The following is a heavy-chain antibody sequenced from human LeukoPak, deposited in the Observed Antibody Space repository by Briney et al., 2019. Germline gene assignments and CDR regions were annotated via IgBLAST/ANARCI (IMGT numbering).Heavy chain of an antibody. J-gene: IGHJ6*03. CDR2: IWYDGSNK. Sequence: GGSLRLSCAASGFTFSSYGMHWVGQAPGKGLEWVAVIWYDGSNKYYADSVKGRFTISRANSKNTLYLQMNSLRAEDTAVYYCAKDYGDFWSGYPNYYYYYYMDVWGKGTTVTVSS. D-gene: IGHD3-3*01. CDR1: GFTFSSYG. V-gene: IGHV3-33*06. CDR3: AKDYGDFWSGYPNYYYYYYMDV.